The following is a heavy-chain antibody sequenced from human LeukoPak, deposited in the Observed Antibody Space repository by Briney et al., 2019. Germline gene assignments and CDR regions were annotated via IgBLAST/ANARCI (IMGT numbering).Heavy chain of an antibody. Sequence: GGSLRLSCAASGFTFDDYAMHWVRQAPGKGLEWVSGINWNSGNIDYADSVKGRFTISRDNAKNSLYLQMNSLRAEDTAVYYCAKDGRQRKTYFYGSGSANAFDIWGQGTMVTVSS. J-gene: IGHJ3*02. CDR2: INWNSGNI. CDR3: AKDGRQRKTYFYGSGSANAFDI. CDR1: GFTFDDYA. V-gene: IGHV3-9*01. D-gene: IGHD3-10*01.